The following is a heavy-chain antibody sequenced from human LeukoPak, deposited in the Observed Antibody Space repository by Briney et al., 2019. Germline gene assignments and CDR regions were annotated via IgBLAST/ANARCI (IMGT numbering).Heavy chain of an antibody. CDR1: GFTFNSYV. J-gene: IGHJ4*02. CDR2: INGGGGNT. V-gene: IGHV3-23*01. CDR3: AKTVVVITFRFDD. D-gene: IGHD2-21*01. Sequence: PGGSLRLSCAASGFTFNSYVMSWVRQAPGKGLEWVSSINGGGGNTYYADSVRGRFTIPRDNSKNMLYLQMNSLRADDTAIYYCAKTVVVITFRFDDWGQGALVTVSS.